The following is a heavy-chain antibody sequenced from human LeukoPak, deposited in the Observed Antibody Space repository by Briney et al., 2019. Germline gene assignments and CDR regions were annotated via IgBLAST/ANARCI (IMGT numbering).Heavy chain of an antibody. V-gene: IGHV3-21*01. CDR3: ARDIWGIAVAGPCDS. CDR1: GCTFSSYS. Sequence: GGSLRLSCAASGCTFSSYSMNWVRQAPGKGLEWVSSISGSRGYIYYADSVKGRFTISRHNLKTSLYLQMSSLRAEGTALYYCARDIWGIAVAGPCDSWGQGTLVSVSS. D-gene: IGHD6-19*01. CDR2: ISGSRGYI. J-gene: IGHJ4*02.